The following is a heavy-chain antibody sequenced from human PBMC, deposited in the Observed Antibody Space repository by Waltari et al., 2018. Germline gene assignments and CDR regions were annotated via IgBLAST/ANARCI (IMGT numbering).Heavy chain of an antibody. V-gene: IGHV1-69*12. D-gene: IGHD1-26*01. Sequence: QVHLVQSGAAVRRPGSSMKVSCQASGGRFGTYAITWVRQAPGQGLAWIAGIIPIFGKPNYAQKFQDRVKVAADELTRTAFMELSSLRPDDTAVYYCAKRIVGGPFDVWGQGTMVIVSS. CDR2: IIPIFGKP. CDR1: GGRFGTYA. J-gene: IGHJ3*01. CDR3: AKRIVGGPFDV.